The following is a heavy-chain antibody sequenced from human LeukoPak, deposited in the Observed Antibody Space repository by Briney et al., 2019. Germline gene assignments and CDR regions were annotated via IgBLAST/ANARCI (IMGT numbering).Heavy chain of an antibody. D-gene: IGHD6-13*01. V-gene: IGHV4-59*12. J-gene: IGHJ6*03. Sequence: SETLSLTCTVSGGSISSYYWSWIRQPPGKGLEWIGYIYYSGSTNYNPSLKSRVTISVDTSKNQFSLKLSSVTAADTAVYYCARVRYSSSWSAEYYMDVWGKGTTVTVSS. CDR1: GGSISSYY. CDR3: ARVRYSSSWSAEYYMDV. CDR2: IYYSGST.